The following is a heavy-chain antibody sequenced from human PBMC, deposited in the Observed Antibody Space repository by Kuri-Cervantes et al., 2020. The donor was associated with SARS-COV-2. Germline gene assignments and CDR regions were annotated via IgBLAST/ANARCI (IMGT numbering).Heavy chain of an antibody. CDR3: AKDYYSSSSNYFDY. D-gene: IGHD6-6*01. V-gene: IGHV3-48*01. Sequence: ETLSLTCAASGFTFSSYSMNWVRQAPGKGLEWVSYISSSSSTIYYADSVKGRFTISRDNAKNSLYLQMNSLRAEDTAVYYCAKDYYSSSSNYFDYWGQGTLVTVSS. CDR1: GFTFSSYS. J-gene: IGHJ4*02. CDR2: ISSSSSTI.